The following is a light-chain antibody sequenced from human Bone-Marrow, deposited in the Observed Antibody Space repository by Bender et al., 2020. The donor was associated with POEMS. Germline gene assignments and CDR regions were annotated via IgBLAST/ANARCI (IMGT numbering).Light chain of an antibody. CDR2: YDD. CDR3: SAWDDSLSGWV. J-gene: IGLJ3*02. CDR1: SSNIGNHG. Sequence: QSVVTQPPSLSEAPRQRVTISCSGSSSNIGNHGVNWYQQLPGEAPKLLIYYDDLLTPGGSDRVSASKSVTSASLAISELQSEDEALYYCSAWDDSLSGWVFGGGTKLTVL. V-gene: IGLV1-36*01.